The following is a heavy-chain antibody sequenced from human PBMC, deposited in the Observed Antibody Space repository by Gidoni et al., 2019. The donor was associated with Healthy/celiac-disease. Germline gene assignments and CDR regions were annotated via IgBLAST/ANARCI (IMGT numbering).Heavy chain of an antibody. CDR1: GYTLTEFS. V-gene: IGHV1-24*01. D-gene: IGHD3-10*01. CDR2: FDPADGET. Sequence: QVQLVQSGAGVKKPGASVMVSCMASGYTLTEFSVHWVRQAAGKGLEWMGGFDPADGETIYAQKFQGRVTMTENTSTDTAYMELSSLRSEDTAGYYCATFGGVAGRDYWGQGTLVTVSS. CDR3: ATFGGVAGRDY. J-gene: IGHJ4*02.